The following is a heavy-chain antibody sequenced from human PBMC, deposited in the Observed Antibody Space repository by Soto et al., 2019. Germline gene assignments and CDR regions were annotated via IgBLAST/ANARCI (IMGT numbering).Heavy chain of an antibody. V-gene: IGHV3-7*03. CDR1: GFTFSSYW. CDR3: ARRPDCTNGVCYAFDI. D-gene: IGHD2-8*01. J-gene: IGHJ3*02. Sequence: GGSLRLSCAASGFTFSSYWMSWVRQAPGKGLEWVANIKQDGSEKYYVDSVKGRFTSSRDKAKNSLYLQMNSLRVEDTAVYYCARRPDCTNGVCYAFDIWGQGTMVTVSS. CDR2: IKQDGSEK.